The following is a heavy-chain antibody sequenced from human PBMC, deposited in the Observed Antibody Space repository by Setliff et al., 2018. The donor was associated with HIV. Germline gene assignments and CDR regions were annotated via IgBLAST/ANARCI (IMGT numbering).Heavy chain of an antibody. Sequence: SETLSLTCTVSTDSISSGDYQWSWIRQHPGKGLEWIGYTFYNGKTYYHPSLKSRVTISVDTSKKQFSLNLASVTAADTAIYYCARARFIVGAGAYFQHWGQGTLVTVSS. V-gene: IGHV4-31*03. D-gene: IGHD1-26*01. CDR1: TDSISSGDYQ. J-gene: IGHJ1*01. CDR3: ARARFIVGAGAYFQH. CDR2: TFYNGKT.